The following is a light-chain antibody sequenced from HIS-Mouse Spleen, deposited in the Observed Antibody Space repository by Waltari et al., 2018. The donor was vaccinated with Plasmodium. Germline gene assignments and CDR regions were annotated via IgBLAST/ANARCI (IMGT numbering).Light chain of an antibody. CDR1: QSISSY. CDR3: QQSYSTWT. Sequence: IQMTQSPSSLSASVGNRVTITCRASQSISSYLNWYQQKPGKAPKLLIYAASSLQSGVPSRFSGSGSGTDFTLTISSLQPEDFATYYCQQSYSTWTFGKGTKVEIK. CDR2: AAS. V-gene: IGKV1-39*01. J-gene: IGKJ1*01.